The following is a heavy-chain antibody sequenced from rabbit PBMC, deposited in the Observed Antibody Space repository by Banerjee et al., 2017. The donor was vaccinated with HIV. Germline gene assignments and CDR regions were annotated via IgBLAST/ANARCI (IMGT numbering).Heavy chain of an antibody. D-gene: IGHD2-1*01. V-gene: IGHV1S45*01. Sequence: QEQLEESGGDLVKPGGTLTLTCTASGFSFSYKYVMCWVRQAPGKGLELIACIYTSSGSTCYASWVNGRFTISKTSSTTVTLQMTSLTGADTATYFCARDPGGSMDLWGPGTLVTVS. CDR1: GFSFSYKYV. J-gene: IGHJ4*01. CDR3: ARDPGGSMDL. CDR2: IYTSSGST.